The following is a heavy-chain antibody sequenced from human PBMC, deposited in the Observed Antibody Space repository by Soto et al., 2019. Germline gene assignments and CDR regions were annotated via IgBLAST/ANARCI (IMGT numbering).Heavy chain of an antibody. D-gene: IGHD6-19*01. CDR3: ARSFSDWYYFDY. Sequence: PSETLSLTCSVSGGSIRGDYWNWIRQTPGKALEWIGNVYHSGGTNYNPSLKSRVTISVDTSKNQFSLSLNSVTAADTAIYFCARSFSDWYYFDYWGQGTLVTVSS. J-gene: IGHJ4*02. V-gene: IGHV4-59*01. CDR1: GGSIRGDY. CDR2: VYHSGGT.